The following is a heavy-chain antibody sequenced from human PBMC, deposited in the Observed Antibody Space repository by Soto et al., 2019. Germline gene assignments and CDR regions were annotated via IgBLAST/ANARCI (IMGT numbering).Heavy chain of an antibody. Sequence: ASVKVSCKASGYTFTSYGISWVRQAPGQGLEWMGWISAYNGNTNYAQKLQGRVTMTTDTSTSTAYMELRSLRSDDTAVYYCARDRTSSSWYFGDMDVWGKGTTVTVSS. J-gene: IGHJ6*03. V-gene: IGHV1-18*01. D-gene: IGHD6-13*01. CDR3: ARDRTSSSWYFGDMDV. CDR1: GYTFTSYG. CDR2: ISAYNGNT.